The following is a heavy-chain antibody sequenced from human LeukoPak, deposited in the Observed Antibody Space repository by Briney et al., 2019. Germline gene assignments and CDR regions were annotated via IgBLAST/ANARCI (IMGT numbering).Heavy chain of an antibody. CDR1: GFTFDDYG. V-gene: IGHV3-74*01. CDR3: ARVNDFGDYFDY. Sequence: GGSLRLSCAASGFTFDDYGMSWVRQAPGKGLVWVSRINTDGSSTSYADSVKGRFTISRDNAKNTLYLQMNSLRAEDTAVYYCARVNDFGDYFDYWGQGTLVTVSS. D-gene: IGHD3-3*01. J-gene: IGHJ4*02. CDR2: INTDGSST.